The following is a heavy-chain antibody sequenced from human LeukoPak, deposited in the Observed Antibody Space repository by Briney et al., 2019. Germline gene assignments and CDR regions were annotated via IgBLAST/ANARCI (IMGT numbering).Heavy chain of an antibody. J-gene: IGHJ4*02. V-gene: IGHV3-30-3*01. CDR2: ISYDGSNN. CDR1: RFTFTSYA. CDR3: ARDFGSLEDYFDY. Sequence: GTSLRLSCAASRFTFTSYAMHWVRQAPGKGLEWVAVISYDGSNNKYADSVKGRFTISRENSRNTLYLQMNSLRAEDTAIYYCARDFGSLEDYFDYWGQGTLVTVSS. D-gene: IGHD3-10*01.